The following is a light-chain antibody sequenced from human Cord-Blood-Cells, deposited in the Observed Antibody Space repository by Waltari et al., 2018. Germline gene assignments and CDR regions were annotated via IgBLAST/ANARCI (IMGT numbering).Light chain of an antibody. CDR2: EVS. CDR1: SSDVGGYNY. V-gene: IGLV2-14*01. CDR3: SSYTSSSTWV. J-gene: IGLJ3*02. Sequence: QSALTQPASVSASPGQSITISCTGTSSDVGGYNYVSWYQQHPGKAPKLMIYEVSKRPSGVSNRFSGSKSGNTASLTISGLQAEDEADYYCSSYTSSSTWVFGGGTKLTVL.